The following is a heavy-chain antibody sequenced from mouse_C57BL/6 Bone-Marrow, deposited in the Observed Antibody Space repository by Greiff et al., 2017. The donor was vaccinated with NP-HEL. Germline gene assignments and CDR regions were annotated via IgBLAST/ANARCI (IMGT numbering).Heavy chain of an antibody. CDR1: GYAFTNYL. Sequence: VQLQQSGAELVRPGTSVKVSCKASGYAFTNYLIEWVKQRPGQGLEWIGVINPGSGGPNYNEKFKGKATLTADKSSSPAYMQLSSLTSEDSAVYFCARCRWLLPYYYAMDYWGQGTSVTVSS. J-gene: IGHJ4*01. V-gene: IGHV1-54*01. CDR2: INPGSGGP. D-gene: IGHD2-3*01. CDR3: ARCRWLLPYYYAMDY.